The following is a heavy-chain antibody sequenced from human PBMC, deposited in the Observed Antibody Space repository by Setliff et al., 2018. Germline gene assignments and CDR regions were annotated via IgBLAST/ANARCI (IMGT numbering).Heavy chain of an antibody. D-gene: IGHD3-3*01. CDR3: AGTYYNFWSALDYYYYGMDV. CDR1: GYTFTIYA. CDR2: INAGNGNT. V-gene: IGHV1-3*01. J-gene: IGHJ6*02. Sequence: ASVKVSCKAPGYTFTIYAIHWVRQAPGQRLEWMGWINAGNGNTKYSQKFQGRVTITRDTSASTAYMELSSLRYEDTAVYYCAGTYYNFWSALDYYYYGMDVWGQGTTVTV.